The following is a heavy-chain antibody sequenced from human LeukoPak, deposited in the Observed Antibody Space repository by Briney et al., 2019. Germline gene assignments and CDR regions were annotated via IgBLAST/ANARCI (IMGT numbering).Heavy chain of an antibody. CDR3: ARVTTRGTRTRGYYFDY. CDR1: GGSISSGGYY. CDR2: IYYSGST. V-gene: IGHV4-31*03. Sequence: PSQTLSLTCTVSGGSISSGGYYWSWIRQHPGKSLEWIGYIYYSGSTYYNPSLKSRVTISVDTSKNQFSLKLSSVTAADTAVYYCARVTTRGTRTRGYYFDYWGQGTLVTVSS. D-gene: IGHD1-14*01. J-gene: IGHJ4*02.